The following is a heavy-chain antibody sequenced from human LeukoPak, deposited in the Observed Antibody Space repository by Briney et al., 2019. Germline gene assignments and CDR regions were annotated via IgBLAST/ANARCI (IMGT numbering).Heavy chain of an antibody. J-gene: IGHJ4*02. CDR1: GGSISSGGYN. CDR3: ARGSYVGPTSGYFDY. D-gene: IGHD1-26*01. V-gene: IGHV4-31*03. CDR2: IYYSGST. Sequence: PSQTLSLTCTVSGGSISSGGYNWSWIRQHPGKGLECIGYIYYSGSTYYNPSLKSRVTISVDTSKNQFSLKLSSVTAADTAVYYCARGSYVGPTSGYFDYWGQGTLVTVSP.